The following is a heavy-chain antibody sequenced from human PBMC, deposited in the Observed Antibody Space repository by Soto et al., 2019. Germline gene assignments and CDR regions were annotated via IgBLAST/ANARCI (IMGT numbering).Heavy chain of an antibody. CDR3: ARQRVLSTNMFITSFDP. J-gene: IGHJ5*02. D-gene: IGHD3-10*02. CDR1: GASINSSDHF. CDR2: VYYTETT. V-gene: IGHV4-39*01. Sequence: ECLSPACRLSGASINSSDHFWGWIRQTPGKGLEWIGSVYYTETTYYNPSLKSPVTISVETSRNTFSLKVNSVAAADTGIYYCARQRVLSTNMFITSFDPWGQGTLVTVS.